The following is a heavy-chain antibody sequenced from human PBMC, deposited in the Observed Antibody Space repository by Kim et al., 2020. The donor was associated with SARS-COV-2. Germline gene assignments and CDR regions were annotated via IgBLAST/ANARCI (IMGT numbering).Heavy chain of an antibody. V-gene: IGHV3-30*01. D-gene: IGHD6-6*01. J-gene: IGHJ6*02. CDR3: ARPSSPYYYYYYGMDV. Sequence: EKGRFTNYRDNSKNTLYLQMNSLRAEDTAVYYCARPSSPYYYYYYGMDVWGQGTTVTVSS.